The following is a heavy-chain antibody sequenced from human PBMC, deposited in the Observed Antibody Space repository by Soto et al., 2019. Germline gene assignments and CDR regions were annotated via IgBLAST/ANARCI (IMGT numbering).Heavy chain of an antibody. CDR2: IITIFGTA. V-gene: IGHV1-69*19. Sequence: QVQLVQSGAEVKKPGSSVKVSCKASGCTFSSYAISWVRQAPGQGLEWMGGIITIFGTANYAQKFQGRVTITADESTSPADMELSSLRSEDTAVYYCASPTYYYRSGSYRNLFQHWGQGTLVTVSS. D-gene: IGHD3-10*01. CDR3: ASPTYYYRSGSYRNLFQH. J-gene: IGHJ1*01. CDR1: GCTFSSYA.